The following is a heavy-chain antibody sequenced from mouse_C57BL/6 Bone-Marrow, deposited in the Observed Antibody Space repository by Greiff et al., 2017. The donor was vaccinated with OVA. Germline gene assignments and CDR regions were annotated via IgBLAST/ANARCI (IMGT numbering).Heavy chain of an antibody. CDR2: IDPETGGT. CDR3: TAPPTMVTPYYFDY. CDR1: GYTFTDYE. V-gene: IGHV1-15*01. Sequence: QVQLQQSGAELVRPGASVTLSCKASGYTFTDYEMHWVKQTPVHGLEWIGAIDPETGGTAYNQKFKGKAILTADKSSSTAYMELRSLTSEDSAVYYCTAPPTMVTPYYFDYWGQGTTLTVSS. J-gene: IGHJ2*01. D-gene: IGHD2-9*01.